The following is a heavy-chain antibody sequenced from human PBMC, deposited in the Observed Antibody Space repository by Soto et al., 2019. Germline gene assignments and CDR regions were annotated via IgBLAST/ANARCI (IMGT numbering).Heavy chain of an antibody. CDR1: GLAFRSFL. Sequence: LRLSCAASGLAFRSFLMSWVRQAPGGGLEWVANINQDGRDTYYSDSVRDRFTISRDNAANSLFLHMNSLGAEDTAVYYCATYHDDEWESYRHRYWGQGTLVTVSS. J-gene: IGHJ4*02. D-gene: IGHD3-16*02. CDR3: ATYHDDEWESYRHRY. CDR2: INQDGRDT. V-gene: IGHV3-7*01.